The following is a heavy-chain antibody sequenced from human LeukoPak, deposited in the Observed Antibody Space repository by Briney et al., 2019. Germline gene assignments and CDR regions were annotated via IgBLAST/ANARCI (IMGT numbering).Heavy chain of an antibody. V-gene: IGHV3-23*01. CDR2: ITTSGRAT. D-gene: IGHD2-8*01. Sequence: GGPLRLSCGASGFSFRSYAMRWVRQPPGKGLEYVASITTSGRATFYSLSVKGRFFIARDNYENTLYLLMNSARAEDKDVYYCVRQLVPYANDVDFWGQGTTVTVS. CDR1: GFSFRSYA. CDR3: VRQLVPYANDVDF. J-gene: IGHJ6*02.